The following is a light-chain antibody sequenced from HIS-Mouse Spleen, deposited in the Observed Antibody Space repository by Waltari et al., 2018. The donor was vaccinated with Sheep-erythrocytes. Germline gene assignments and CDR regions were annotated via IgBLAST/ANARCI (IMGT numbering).Light chain of an antibody. Sequence: QSALTQPRSVSGSPGQSVTISCTGTSSDVGGYNYVSWSQQHPGKAPKLMIYDASKRPSGVPDRFSGSKSGNTTSLTISGLQAEDEADYYCCSYAGSYTFVVFGGGTKLTVL. CDR1: SSDVGGYNY. J-gene: IGLJ2*01. V-gene: IGLV2-11*01. CDR3: CSYAGSYTFVV. CDR2: DAS.